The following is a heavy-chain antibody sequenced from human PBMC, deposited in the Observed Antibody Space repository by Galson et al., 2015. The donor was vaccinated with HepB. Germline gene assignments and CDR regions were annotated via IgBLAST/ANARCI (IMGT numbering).Heavy chain of an antibody. D-gene: IGHD1-1*01. CDR2: IDPSNSYT. J-gene: IGHJ3*02. CDR3: ARLCHDPRQAGDDAFDT. V-gene: IGHV5-10-1*01. Sequence: QSGAEVKKPGESLRISCKGSGYSFTSYWISWVRQMPGKGLEWLGMIDPSNSYTNYSPSFQGHVTISTDKSISTAYLQWSSLKASDTAMVYCARLCHDPRQAGDDAFDTWGQGTMVTVSS. CDR1: GYSFTSYW.